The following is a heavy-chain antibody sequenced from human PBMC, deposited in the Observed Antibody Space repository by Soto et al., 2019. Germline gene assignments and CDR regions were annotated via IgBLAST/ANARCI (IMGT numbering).Heavy chain of an antibody. D-gene: IGHD3-3*01. CDR1: GFTFSSYA. Sequence: GGSLRLSCAASGFTFSSYAMSWVRQAPGKGLEWVSAISGSGGSTYYADSVKGRFTISRDNSKNTLYLQMNSLRAEDTAVYYCAKVPGCYYYFWRGPDTFFYYCGRGTPVPVSS. CDR2: ISGSGGST. J-gene: IGHJ4*02. V-gene: IGHV3-23*01. CDR3: AKVPGCYYYFWRGPDTFFYY.